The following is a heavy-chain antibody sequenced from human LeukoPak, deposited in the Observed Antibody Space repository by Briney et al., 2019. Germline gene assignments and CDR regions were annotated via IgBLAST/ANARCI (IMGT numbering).Heavy chain of an antibody. Sequence: GGSLRLSCAASGFTVSSNYMSWVRQAPGKGLEWVSVIYSGGSTYYADSVKGRFTISRDNSKNTLYLQMNSLRPEDTALYYCAKDICSSTSCGNDYWGQGTLVTVSS. CDR2: IYSGGST. V-gene: IGHV3-53*05. CDR3: AKDICSSTSCGNDY. CDR1: GFTVSSNY. D-gene: IGHD2-2*01. J-gene: IGHJ4*02.